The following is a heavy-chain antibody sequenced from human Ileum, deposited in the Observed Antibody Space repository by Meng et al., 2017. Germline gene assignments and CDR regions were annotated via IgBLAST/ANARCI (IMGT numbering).Heavy chain of an antibody. D-gene: IGHD2-2*01. CDR3: ARGASSTRGDFDY. J-gene: IGHJ4*02. V-gene: IGHV4-59*11. CDR1: GGSISSHY. Sequence: QLRGSGPGLVEPSDTLSLTCTVSGGSISSHYWNWVRQAPGKGLEWIGYIYYSGTTNYNPSLKSRVAMSGDTSKNQFSLELSSVTAADTAVYYCARGASSTRGDFDYWGQGTLVTVSS. CDR2: IYYSGTT.